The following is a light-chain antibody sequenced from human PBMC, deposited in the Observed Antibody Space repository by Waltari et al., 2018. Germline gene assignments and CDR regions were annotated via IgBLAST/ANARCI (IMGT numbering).Light chain of an antibody. Sequence: IVLTQSPGTLPLSPGDSATLSCRASQSIGTYLTWYQQRPGQAPRLLIYHASSRATGIPDRFSGSGSGTDFSLTINRLEPEDFAVYYCQMYVKLPVTFGQGTKVELK. CDR3: QMYVKLPVT. J-gene: IGKJ1*01. V-gene: IGKV3-20*01. CDR2: HAS. CDR1: QSIGTY.